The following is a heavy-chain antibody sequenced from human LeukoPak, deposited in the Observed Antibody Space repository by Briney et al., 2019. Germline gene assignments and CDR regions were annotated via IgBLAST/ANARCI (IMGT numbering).Heavy chain of an antibody. CDR3: ARGRGYYGFGY. J-gene: IGHJ4*02. CDR2: ITSSGTTI. Sequence: GGSLRLSCAASGFTSSDYYMSWIRQAPGKRLEWVSYITSSGTTIYYADSVRGRFTISRDNAKSSLYLQMNSLRVEDTAVYYCARGRGYYGFGYWGQGTLVTVSS. V-gene: IGHV3-11*01. D-gene: IGHD3-10*01. CDR1: GFTSSDYY.